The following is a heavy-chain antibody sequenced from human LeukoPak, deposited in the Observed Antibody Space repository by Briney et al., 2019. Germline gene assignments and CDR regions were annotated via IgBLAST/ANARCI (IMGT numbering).Heavy chain of an antibody. V-gene: IGHV4-61*01. J-gene: IGHJ4*02. CDR3: ARGLERPDY. D-gene: IGHD1-1*01. Sequence: PSETLSLTCTVSGGSVSSGSYYWSWIRQPPGKGLEWIGYIYYSGSTNYNPSLKSRVTISVDTSKNQFSLKLSSVTAADTAVYYCARGLERPDYWGQGTLVTVSS. CDR2: IYYSGST. CDR1: GGSVSSGSYY.